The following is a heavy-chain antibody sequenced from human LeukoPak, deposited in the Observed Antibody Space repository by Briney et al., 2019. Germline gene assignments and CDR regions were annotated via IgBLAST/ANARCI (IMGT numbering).Heavy chain of an antibody. Sequence: GGSLRLSCAASGFTFSSYSMNWVRQAPGKGLEWVSSISSSSSYIYYADSVKGRFTISRDNAKNSLYLQMNSLRAEDTAVYYCARDSVLRYPRNWFDPWGQGTLVTVSS. V-gene: IGHV3-21*01. J-gene: IGHJ5*02. D-gene: IGHD3-9*01. CDR3: ARDSVLRYPRNWFDP. CDR2: ISSSSSYI. CDR1: GFTFSSYS.